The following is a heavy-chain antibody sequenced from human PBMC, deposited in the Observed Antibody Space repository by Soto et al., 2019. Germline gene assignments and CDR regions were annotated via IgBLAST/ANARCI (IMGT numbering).Heavy chain of an antibody. J-gene: IGHJ5*02. CDR3: ARDGEEYYYDSSGSHWFEP. CDR1: GFTFSSYA. CDR2: ISYDGSNK. Sequence: GGSLRLSCAASGFTFSSYAMHWVRQAPGKGLEWVAVISYDGSNKYYADSVKGRFTISRDNSKNTLYLQMNSLRAEDTAVYYCARDGEEYYYDSSGSHWFEPWGQGTLVTVSS. D-gene: IGHD3-22*01. V-gene: IGHV3-30-3*01.